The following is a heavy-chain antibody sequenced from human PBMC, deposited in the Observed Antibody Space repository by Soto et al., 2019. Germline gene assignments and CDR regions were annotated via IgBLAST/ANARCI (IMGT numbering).Heavy chain of an antibody. Sequence: PGGSLRLSCAASGFTFSSYWMSWVRQAPGKGLEWVANKKQDGSEKYYVDSVKGRFTISRDNAKNSLYLQMNSLRAEDTAVYYCARDRGSVVAATVGYWGQGTLVTVSS. CDR3: ARDRGSVVAATVGY. V-gene: IGHV3-7*01. CDR1: GFTFSSYW. D-gene: IGHD2-15*01. CDR2: KKQDGSEK. J-gene: IGHJ4*02.